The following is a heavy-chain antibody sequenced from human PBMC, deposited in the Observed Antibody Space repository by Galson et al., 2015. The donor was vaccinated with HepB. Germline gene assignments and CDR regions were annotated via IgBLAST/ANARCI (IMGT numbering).Heavy chain of an antibody. Sequence: SLRLSCAASGFTFSSYSMNWVRQAPGKGLEWVSYIRSGGSTIYYADSVKGRFTISRDNAKNSLYLQMNSLRAEDTAVYYCARYIRFGERDLFDYGMDVWGQGTTVTVSS. CDR1: GFTFSSYS. CDR3: ARYIRFGERDLFDYGMDV. V-gene: IGHV3-48*01. CDR2: IRSGGSTI. J-gene: IGHJ6*02. D-gene: IGHD3-10*01.